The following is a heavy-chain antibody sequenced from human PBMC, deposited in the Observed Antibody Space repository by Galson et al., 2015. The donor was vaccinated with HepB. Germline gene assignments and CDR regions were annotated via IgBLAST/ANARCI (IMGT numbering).Heavy chain of an antibody. J-gene: IGHJ6*03. CDR1: GYTFTDYY. D-gene: IGHD6-13*01. CDR3: ATRGGQAAARGEGYYYYYMDV. CDR2: VDPEDGET. Sequence: VKVSCKVSGYTFTDYYMHWVQQAPGKGLEWMGLVDPEDGETIYAEKFQGRVTITADTSTDTAYMELSSLRSEDTAVYYCATRGGQAAARGEGYYYYYMDVWGKGTTVTVSS. V-gene: IGHV1-69-2*01.